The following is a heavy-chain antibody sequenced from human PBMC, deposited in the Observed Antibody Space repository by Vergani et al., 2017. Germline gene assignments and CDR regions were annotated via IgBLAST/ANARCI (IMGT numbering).Heavy chain of an antibody. CDR3: ARESGDGYNIDY. CDR2: IYTSGST. D-gene: IGHD5-24*01. V-gene: IGHV4-61*02. Sequence: QVQLQESGPGLVKPSQTLSLTCTVSGGSISSGSYYWSWIRQPAGKGLEWIGRIYTSGSTNYNPSLKSRVTISVDTSKNQFSLKLSSVTAADTAVYYCARESGDGYNIDYWGQGTLVTVSS. CDR1: GGSISSGSYY. J-gene: IGHJ4*02.